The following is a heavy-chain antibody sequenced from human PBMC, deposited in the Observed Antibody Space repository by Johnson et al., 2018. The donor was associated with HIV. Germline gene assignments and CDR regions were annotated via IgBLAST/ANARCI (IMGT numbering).Heavy chain of an antibody. CDR2: ISSSGRTI. CDR3: TRVSLPPSYAFDF. J-gene: IGHJ3*01. Sequence: QVQLVESGGGLVQPGGSLRLSCAASGFIFSDYYMTWIRQAPGKGLESISYISSSGRTIYYADSVKGRFTMSRDNAKKSLYLQMNSLRAEDTAVYYCTRVSLPPSYAFDFWGQGTMVTVSS. V-gene: IGHV3-11*04. CDR1: GFIFSDYY.